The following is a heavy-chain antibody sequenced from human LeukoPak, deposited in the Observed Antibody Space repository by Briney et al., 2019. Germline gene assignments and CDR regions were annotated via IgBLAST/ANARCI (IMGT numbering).Heavy chain of an antibody. Sequence: SETLSLTCTVSGGSISSGDYYWSWIRQPPGKGLEWIGYIYYSGSTYYNPSLKSRVIISVDTSKNQFSLKLSSVTAADTAVYYCARAGGSFPSGSSWYGAFDIWGQGTMVTVSS. CDR1: GGSISSGDYY. CDR2: IYYSGST. J-gene: IGHJ3*02. CDR3: ARAGGSFPSGSSWYGAFDI. V-gene: IGHV4-30-4*08. D-gene: IGHD6-13*01.